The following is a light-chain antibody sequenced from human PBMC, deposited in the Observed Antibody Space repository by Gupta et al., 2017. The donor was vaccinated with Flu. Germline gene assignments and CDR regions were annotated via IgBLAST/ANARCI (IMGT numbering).Light chain of an antibody. J-gene: IGKJ1*01. CDR2: GAS. Sequence: ATLSVSPGERATLSCRASQSTYTNLAWYQQKPGLAPRLLIYGASTRATGIPARFSGSGSGTEFTLTISSLQSEDFAVYYCQQYNIWPLWTFGQGTKVEIK. CDR3: QQYNIWPLWT. V-gene: IGKV3-15*01. CDR1: QSTYTN.